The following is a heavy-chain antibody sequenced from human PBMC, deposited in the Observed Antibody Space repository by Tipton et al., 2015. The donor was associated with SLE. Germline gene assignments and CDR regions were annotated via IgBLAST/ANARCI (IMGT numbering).Heavy chain of an antibody. Sequence: LRLSCTVSGGSIRSSRHFWGWIRQPPGKGLEWIGVLYYSGNTYYNPSLKSPVTLSIDTPKNQFSLKLSSVTAADTAVYYCARTQLRVSPNAFDIWGQGTMVTVSS. V-gene: IGHV4-39*01. J-gene: IGHJ3*02. CDR3: ARTQLRVSPNAFDI. CDR1: GGSIRSSRHF. CDR2: LYYSGNT. D-gene: IGHD3-3*01.